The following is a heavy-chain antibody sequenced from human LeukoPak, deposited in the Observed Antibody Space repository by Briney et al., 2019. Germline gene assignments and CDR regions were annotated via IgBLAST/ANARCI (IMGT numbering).Heavy chain of an antibody. CDR3: ASRLSNYYYYGMDV. J-gene: IGHJ6*02. CDR2: IIPIFGTA. Sequence: GASVKVSCKASGGTFSSYAISWVRQAPGQGLEWMGGIIPIFGTANYAQKFQGRVTITADESTSTAYMELSSLRSEDTAVYYCASRLSNYYYYGMDVWGQGTTVTLSS. V-gene: IGHV1-69*13. CDR1: GGTFSSYA.